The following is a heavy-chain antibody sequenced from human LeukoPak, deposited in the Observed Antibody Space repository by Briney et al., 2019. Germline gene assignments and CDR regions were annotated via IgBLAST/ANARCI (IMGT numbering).Heavy chain of an antibody. Sequence: ASVKVSCKASGYTFTGYYMHWVRQAPGQGLEWMGWINPNGGGTNYAQKFQGRVTMTRDTSISTAYMELSRLRSDDTAVYYCASMIATVDTAMVDFDYWGQGTLVTVSS. V-gene: IGHV1-2*02. CDR1: GYTFTGYY. J-gene: IGHJ4*02. CDR3: ASMIATVDTAMVDFDY. CDR2: INPNGGGT. D-gene: IGHD5-18*01.